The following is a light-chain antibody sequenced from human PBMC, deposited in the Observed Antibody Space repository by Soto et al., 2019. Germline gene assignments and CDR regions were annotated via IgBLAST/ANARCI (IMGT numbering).Light chain of an antibody. V-gene: IGKV1-12*01. Sequence: DIQMTQSPSSLSASVGDKVTITCRASQDVSIWLAWFQQKPGEDPKLLVYGASSLQSGVPSRFSGTGSGTDFTLTINRLQPEDFATYYCLQAKSFPRTFGGGTKVEVK. J-gene: IGKJ4*01. CDR2: GAS. CDR3: LQAKSFPRT. CDR1: QDVSIW.